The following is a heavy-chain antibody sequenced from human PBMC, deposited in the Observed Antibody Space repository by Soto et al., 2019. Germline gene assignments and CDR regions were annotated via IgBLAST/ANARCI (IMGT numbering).Heavy chain of an antibody. V-gene: IGHV1-2*04. Sequence: GASVKVSCKASGYTFTGYYMHWVRQAPGQGLEWMGWINPNSGGTNYAQKFQGWVTMTRDTSISTAYMELSRLRSDDTAVYYCARDSYYYGAWSRHRPAPFYTWGQGNLVPVSA. CDR1: GYTFTGYY. J-gene: IGHJ5*02. D-gene: IGHD3-10*01. CDR3: ARDSYYYGAWSRHRPAPFYT. CDR2: INPNSGGT.